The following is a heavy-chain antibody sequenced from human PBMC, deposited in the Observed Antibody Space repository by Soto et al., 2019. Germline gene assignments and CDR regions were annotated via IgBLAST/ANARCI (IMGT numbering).Heavy chain of an antibody. CDR2: IYYSGST. Sequence: XATLSLICTVSRGSISTYYWSWMRQPPGKGLEWIGYIYYSGSTNSNPSLKSRVAISEDTSKNQLSLKLSSVTAADTAMYYCARDAGGRGNGAFDIWGQGTMVTVSS. CDR1: RGSISTYY. V-gene: IGHV4-59*01. J-gene: IGHJ3*02. D-gene: IGHD3-16*01. CDR3: ARDAGGRGNGAFDI.